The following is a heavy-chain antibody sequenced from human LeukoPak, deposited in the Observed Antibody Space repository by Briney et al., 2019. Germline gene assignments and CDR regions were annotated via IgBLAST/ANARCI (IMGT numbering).Heavy chain of an antibody. J-gene: IGHJ6*03. CDR1: GGTFSSYA. Sequence: GSSVKVSCKASGGTFSSYAISWVRQAPGQGLEWMGGIIPIFGTANCAQKFQGRVTITADESTSTAYMELSSLRSEDTAVYYCARGAGNSYYYYYMDVWGKGTTVTVSS. CDR3: ARGAGNSYYYYYMDV. D-gene: IGHD4-23*01. V-gene: IGHV1-69*01. CDR2: IIPIFGTA.